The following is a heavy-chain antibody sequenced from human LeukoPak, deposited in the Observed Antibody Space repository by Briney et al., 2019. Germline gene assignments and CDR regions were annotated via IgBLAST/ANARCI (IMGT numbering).Heavy chain of an antibody. Sequence: GGSLRLSCAASGFTFSSYWMSWVRQAPGKGLEWVANIKQDGSEKYYVDSVEGRFTISRDNAKNSLYLQMNGLRAEDTAVYYCAKQPDKGYSYGYWGYFDYWGQGTLVTVSS. CDR1: GFTFSSYW. J-gene: IGHJ4*02. CDR3: AKQPDKGYSYGYWGYFDY. V-gene: IGHV3-7*01. CDR2: IKQDGSEK. D-gene: IGHD5-18*01.